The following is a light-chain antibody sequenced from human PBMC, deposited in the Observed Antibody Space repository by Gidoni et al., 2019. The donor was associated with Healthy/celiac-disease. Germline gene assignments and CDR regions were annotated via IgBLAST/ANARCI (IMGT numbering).Light chain of an antibody. Sequence: DILMNQSPDSPAVSLGERATINCKSSQSVLYSSNNKNYLAWYQQKPGQPPKLLIYWASTRESGVPDRFSGSGSGTDFTLTISSLQAEDVAVYYCQQYYSTPRTFXPXTKVDIK. CDR3: QQYYSTPRT. J-gene: IGKJ3*01. V-gene: IGKV4-1*01. CDR2: WAS. CDR1: QSVLYSSNNKNY.